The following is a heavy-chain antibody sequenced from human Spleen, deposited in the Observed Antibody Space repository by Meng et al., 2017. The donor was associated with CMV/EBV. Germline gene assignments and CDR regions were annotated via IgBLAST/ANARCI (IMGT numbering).Heavy chain of an antibody. Sequence: ASVKVSCKASGYTFITYGISWMRQAPGQGLEWMGWIRAYNGNTDYAQNLQGRVTMTRDTSTSTVYMELSSLRSEDTAVYYCATPDPRSYSSSWYTHPYYYYGMDVWGQGTTVTVSS. CDR2: IRAYNGNT. CDR1: GYTFITYG. CDR3: ATPDPRSYSSSWYTHPYYYYGMDV. V-gene: IGHV1-18*04. J-gene: IGHJ6*02. D-gene: IGHD6-13*01.